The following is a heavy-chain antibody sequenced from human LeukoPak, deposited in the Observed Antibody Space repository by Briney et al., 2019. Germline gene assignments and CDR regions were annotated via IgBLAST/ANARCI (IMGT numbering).Heavy chain of an antibody. CDR1: GYTFTSYG. Sequence: GASVKVSCKASGYTFTSYGISWVRQAPGQGLEWMGWISAYNGNTNYAQKLQGRVTMTTDTSTSTAYMELRSLRFDDTAVYYCARSVRTTTYRGDYFDYWGQGTLVTVSS. D-gene: IGHD4-17*01. CDR3: ARSVRTTTYRGDYFDY. V-gene: IGHV1-18*01. CDR2: ISAYNGNT. J-gene: IGHJ4*02.